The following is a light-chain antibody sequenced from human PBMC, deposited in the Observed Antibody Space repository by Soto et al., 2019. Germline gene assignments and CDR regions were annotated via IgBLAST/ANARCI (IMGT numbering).Light chain of an antibody. J-gene: IGLJ1*01. Sequence: QSALTQPRSVSGSPGQSVTISRTGTSSDVGRYSFVSWYQQHPGKAPKLIIYDVYKRPSGVPDRFSGSKSGNTASLTISGLQAEDETDYYCCSHAGSSVVFGTGTKVTVL. CDR3: CSHAGSSVV. V-gene: IGLV2-11*01. CDR2: DVY. CDR1: SSDVGRYSF.